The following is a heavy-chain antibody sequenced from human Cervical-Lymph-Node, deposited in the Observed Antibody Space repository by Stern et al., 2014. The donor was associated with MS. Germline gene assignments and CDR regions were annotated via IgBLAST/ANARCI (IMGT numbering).Heavy chain of an antibody. Sequence: EVQLVESGGGLVQPGGSLRLYCEASGLTFSSYAMRWVSQAQGKGLEWVSTISGDGGRTFYADIVRGRFTISRDNSKNTLYLQVNNLRAEDTAVYFCAKAGAAAGYFDYWGQGTLVTVSS. V-gene: IGHV3-23*04. CDR1: GLTFSSYA. D-gene: IGHD6-13*01. CDR2: ISGDGGRT. CDR3: AKAGAAAGYFDY. J-gene: IGHJ4*02.